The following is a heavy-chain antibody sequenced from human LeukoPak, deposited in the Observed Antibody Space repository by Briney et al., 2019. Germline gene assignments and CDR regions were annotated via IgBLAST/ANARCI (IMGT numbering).Heavy chain of an antibody. Sequence: GGSLRLSCAASGFTFSSYGMHWVRQAPGKGLEWVAVIWYGGSNKYYADSVKGRFTISRDNSKNTLYLQMNSLRAEDTAVYYCAKGAKGIGKGVAFDIWGQGTMVTVSS. CDR2: IWYGGSNK. CDR1: GFTFSSYG. V-gene: IGHV3-30*02. CDR3: AKGAKGIGKGVAFDI. J-gene: IGHJ3*02. D-gene: IGHD2-15*01.